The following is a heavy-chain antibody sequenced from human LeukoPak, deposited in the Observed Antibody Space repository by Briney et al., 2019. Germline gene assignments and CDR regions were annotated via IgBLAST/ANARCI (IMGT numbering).Heavy chain of an antibody. Sequence: PSETLSLTCTVSGGSISSSSYYWGWIRQPPGKGLEWIGSIYYSGSTYYNPSLKSRVTISVDTSKNQFSLKLSSVTAAGTAVYYCARQLSYYYDSSGYYYGLDYWGQGTLVTVSS. D-gene: IGHD3-22*01. CDR3: ARQLSYYYDSSGYYYGLDY. CDR1: GGSISSSSYY. J-gene: IGHJ4*02. CDR2: IYYSGST. V-gene: IGHV4-39*01.